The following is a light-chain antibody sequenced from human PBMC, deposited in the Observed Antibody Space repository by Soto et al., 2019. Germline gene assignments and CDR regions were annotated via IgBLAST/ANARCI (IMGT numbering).Light chain of an antibody. CDR3: SSCTDNTGPT. CDR1: SSDIGASKF. CDR2: DVT. V-gene: IGLV2-14*01. Sequence: QSALTQPASVSGSPGQSVTISCTGASSDIGASKFVSWYQQHPGKAPKLMIYDVTNRPSGVSNRFSGSKSGNTASLTISGLQAEDEADYYCSSCTDNTGPTFGGGTQLTVL. J-gene: IGLJ2*01.